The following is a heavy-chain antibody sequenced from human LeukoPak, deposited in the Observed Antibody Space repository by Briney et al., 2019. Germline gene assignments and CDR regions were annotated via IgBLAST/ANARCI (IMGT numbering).Heavy chain of an antibody. CDR3: ARITVVDTTMAEAFYFDS. Sequence: SETLSLTCAVSGASISSGGYSWSWIRQPPGKGLEWIGYIYHSGNTYYNPSLKSRVTISIDRSKNRFSLKLSSVTAADTAVYYCARITVVDTTMAEAFYFDSWGQGTLVTVSS. CDR1: GASISSGGYS. D-gene: IGHD5-18*01. V-gene: IGHV4-30-2*01. CDR2: IYHSGNT. J-gene: IGHJ4*02.